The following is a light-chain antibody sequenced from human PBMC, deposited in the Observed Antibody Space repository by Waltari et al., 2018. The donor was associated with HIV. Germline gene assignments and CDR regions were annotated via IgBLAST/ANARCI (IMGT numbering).Light chain of an antibody. V-gene: IGKV3-20*01. CDR1: QRVTNNF. CDR3: QHYGTSPFD. Sequence: EILLPQSPGTLSLSPGERATRSCRASQRVTNNFLAWYQHKPGQAPRLLISGASSRATGIPDRVSGSGSGTDFTVTISRMEPEDFAVYYCQHYGTSPFDVAPGTKVDIK. CDR2: GAS. J-gene: IGKJ3*01.